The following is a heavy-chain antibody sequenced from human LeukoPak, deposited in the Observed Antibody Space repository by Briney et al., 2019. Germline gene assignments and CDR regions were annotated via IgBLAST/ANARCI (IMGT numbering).Heavy chain of an antibody. CDR3: ARGAYCRGSCPGAFDI. CDR1: GFTFSTYA. CDR2: IWYDGSNK. J-gene: IGHJ3*02. D-gene: IGHD2-15*01. Sequence: SGGSLRLSCAASGFTFSTYAMYWVRQAPGKGLEWVSIIWYDGSNKFYADSVKGRFTISRDNSKNTLYLQMNSLRAEDTAVYYCARGAYCRGSCPGAFDIWGQGTMVTVSS. V-gene: IGHV3-33*01.